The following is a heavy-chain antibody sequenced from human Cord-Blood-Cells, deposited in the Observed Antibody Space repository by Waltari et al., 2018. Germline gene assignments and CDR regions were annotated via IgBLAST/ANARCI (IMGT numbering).Heavy chain of an antibody. CDR1: GGSFSGYY. CDR3: ARVPGIDY. V-gene: IGHV4-34*01. D-gene: IGHD3-10*01. J-gene: IGHJ4*02. Sequence: QVQLQQWGAGLLKPSETLSLTCAVYGGSFSGYYWSWIRQPPGKGLEWIGEINHSGSTNYNPALKSRVTISVDTSENQFSLKLSSVTAADTAVYYCARVPGIDYWGQGTLVTVSS. CDR2: INHSGST.